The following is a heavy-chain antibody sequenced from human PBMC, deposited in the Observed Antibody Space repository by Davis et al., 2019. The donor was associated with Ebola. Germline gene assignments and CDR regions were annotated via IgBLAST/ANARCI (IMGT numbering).Heavy chain of an antibody. J-gene: IGHJ4*02. D-gene: IGHD1-26*01. CDR3: LGDPKWAFGY. V-gene: IGHV3-23*01. CDR1: GFSFSDID. Sequence: PGGSLRLSCAVSGFSFSDIDMNWVRQAPGKGLEWVSNINGVGSSRSYADSVRGRFSLSRDNSKNTLYMEMNSLTVEDTAVYYCLGDPKWAFGYWGQGTLVTVSS. CDR2: INGVGSSR.